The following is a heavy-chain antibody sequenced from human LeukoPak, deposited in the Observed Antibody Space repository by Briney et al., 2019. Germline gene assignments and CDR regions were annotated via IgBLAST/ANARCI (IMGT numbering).Heavy chain of an antibody. Sequence: PGGSLRLSCAASGFTFSSYAMSWVRQAPGKGLGWVSAISGSGGSTYYADSVKGRFTISRDNSKNTLYLQMNSLRAEDTAVYYCAKVGDFYGDYVGYFDYWGQGTLVTVSS. CDR1: GFTFSSYA. D-gene: IGHD4-17*01. CDR3: AKVGDFYGDYVGYFDY. CDR2: ISGSGGST. V-gene: IGHV3-23*01. J-gene: IGHJ4*02.